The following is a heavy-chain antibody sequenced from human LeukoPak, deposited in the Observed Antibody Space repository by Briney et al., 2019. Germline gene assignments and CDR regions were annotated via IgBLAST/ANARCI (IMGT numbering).Heavy chain of an antibody. J-gene: IGHJ5*02. CDR1: GFTFDDYA. CDR2: ISWDGGST. CDR3: AKDIASYDFWSGYSPGP. D-gene: IGHD3-3*01. V-gene: IGHV3-43D*03. Sequence: GVSLRLSCAASGFTFDDYAMHWVRQAPGKGLEWVSLISWDGGSTYYADSVKGRFTISRDNSKNSLYLQMNSLRAEDTALYYCAKDIASYDFWSGYSPGPWGQGTRVTVSS.